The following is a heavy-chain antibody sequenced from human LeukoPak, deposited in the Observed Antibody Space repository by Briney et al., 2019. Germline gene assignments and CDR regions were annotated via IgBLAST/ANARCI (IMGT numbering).Heavy chain of an antibody. V-gene: IGHV4-59*12. J-gene: IGHJ4*02. Sequence: SETLSLTCTISGASISSFYWSWIRQPPGKGLEWIGCINYSGSTNYNPSLKSRVTMSVDTSKNQFSLKLSSVTAADTAVYYCAREIRRDTAMVDWGQGTLVTVSS. D-gene: IGHD5-18*01. CDR3: AREIRRDTAMVD. CDR2: INYSGST. CDR1: GASISSFY.